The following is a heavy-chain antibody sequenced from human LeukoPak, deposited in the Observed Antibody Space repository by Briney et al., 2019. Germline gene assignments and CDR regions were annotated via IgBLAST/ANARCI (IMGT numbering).Heavy chain of an antibody. V-gene: IGHV3-7*01. J-gene: IGHJ3*02. CDR2: IKEDGSEK. D-gene: IGHD3-22*01. CDR1: GFTFNGYW. CDR3: ARGGRSYYYDSSAYDAFDI. Sequence: GGSLRLSFAASGFTFNGYWMSWVRQAPGKGLEWVANIKEDGSEKYYVDSVKGRFTISRDNAKNSLYLQMNSLRAEDTAVYYCARGGRSYYYDSSAYDAFDIWGQGTMVTVSS.